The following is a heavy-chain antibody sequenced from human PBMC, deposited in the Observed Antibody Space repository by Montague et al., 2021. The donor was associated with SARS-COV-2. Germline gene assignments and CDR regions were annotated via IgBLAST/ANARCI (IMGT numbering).Heavy chain of an antibody. V-gene: IGHV3-21*01. D-gene: IGHD2-2*01. CDR3: ASYQNYYYYYGMDV. J-gene: IGHJ6*02. Sequence: SLRLSCAASGFTFSSYSMNWVRQASGKGLEWVSSISSSSSYIYYADSVKGRFTISRDNAKNSLYLQMNSLRAEDTAVYYCASYQNYYYYYGMDVWGQGTTVTVSS. CDR2: ISSSSSYI. CDR1: GFTFSSYS.